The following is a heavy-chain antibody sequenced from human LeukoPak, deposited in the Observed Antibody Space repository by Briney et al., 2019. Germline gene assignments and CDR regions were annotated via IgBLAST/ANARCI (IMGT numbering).Heavy chain of an antibody. D-gene: IGHD2-2*01. CDR3: ARVLWFDY. V-gene: IGHV3-23*01. Sequence: GGSPRLSCAASGFTFSSYAMNWVRQAPGKGLEWVSHISGSGISTYYADSVKGRFTISRDNSKNTLYLQMNSLRAEDTAVYYCARVLWFDYWGQGTLVTVSS. CDR1: GFTFSSYA. J-gene: IGHJ4*02. CDR2: ISGSGIST.